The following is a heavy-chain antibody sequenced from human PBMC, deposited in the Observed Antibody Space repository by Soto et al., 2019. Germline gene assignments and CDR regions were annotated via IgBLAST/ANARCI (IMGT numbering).Heavy chain of an antibody. D-gene: IGHD3-16*01. CDR1: RGSFNDYY. CDR2: INHSGST. CDR3: ARGSRRGLDS. Sequence: PSETLSLTCAVQRGSFNDYYWGWIRQPPGKGLEWIGEINHSGSTTYNPSLMSRVTISVDTSKNQISLKLNSVTAADTAVYYCARGSRRGLDSWGPGTVVTVSS. V-gene: IGHV4-34*01. J-gene: IGHJ4*02.